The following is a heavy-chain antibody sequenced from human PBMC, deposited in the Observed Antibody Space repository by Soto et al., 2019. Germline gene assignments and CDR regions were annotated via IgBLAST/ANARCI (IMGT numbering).Heavy chain of an antibody. J-gene: IGHJ5*02. V-gene: IGHV1-2*02. CDR3: ARESQSLLSDP. Sequence: ASVKVSCKASGYTFTGYYMHWVRQAPGQGLEWMGWINPNSGGTNYAQKFQGIVTMTRDTSISTAYMELSRLRSEDTAVYSCARESQSLLSDPWGQGTLVTVSS. D-gene: IGHD2-15*01. CDR1: GYTFTGYY. CDR2: INPNSGGT.